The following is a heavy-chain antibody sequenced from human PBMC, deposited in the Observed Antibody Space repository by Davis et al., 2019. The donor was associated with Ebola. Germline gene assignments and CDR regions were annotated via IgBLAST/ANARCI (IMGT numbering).Heavy chain of an antibody. V-gene: IGHV3-74*01. D-gene: IGHD2-15*01. CDR2: INSDGSST. Sequence: GESLKISCAASGFTFSSYWMHWVRQAPGKGLVWVSRINSDGSSTSYADSVKGRFTISRDNAKNSLYLQMNSLRAEDTAVYYCARDGLIPTSYCSGGSCYSDYGMDVWGKGTTVTVSS. J-gene: IGHJ6*04. CDR1: GFTFSSYW. CDR3: ARDGLIPTSYCSGGSCYSDYGMDV.